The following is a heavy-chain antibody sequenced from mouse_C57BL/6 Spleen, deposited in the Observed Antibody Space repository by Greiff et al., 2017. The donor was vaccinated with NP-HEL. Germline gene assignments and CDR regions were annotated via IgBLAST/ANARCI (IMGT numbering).Heavy chain of an antibody. CDR1: GYTFTSYD. D-gene: IGHD4-1*01. V-gene: IGHV1-85*01. J-gene: IGHJ1*03. Sequence: QVQLQQSGPELVKPGASVKLSCKASGYTFTSYDINWVKQRPGQGLEWIGWIYPRDGSTKYNEKFKGKATLTVDTSSSTAYMELHSLTSEDSAVYFCAREGNWDYWYFDVWGTGTTVTVSS. CDR2: IYPRDGST. CDR3: AREGNWDYWYFDV.